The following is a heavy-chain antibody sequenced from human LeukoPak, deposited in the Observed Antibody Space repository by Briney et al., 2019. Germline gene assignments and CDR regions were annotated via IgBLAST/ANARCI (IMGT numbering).Heavy chain of an antibody. V-gene: IGHV4-4*07. CDR1: GGSISSYY. J-gene: IGHJ4*02. CDR2: IYTSGST. Sequence: PSETLSLTCTVSGGSISSYYWSWIRQPAGKGLEWIGRIYTSGSTNYNPSLKSRVTMSVDTSKNQFSLKLSSVTAADTAVYYCARVGPEPYYDFWSGYPITLDYWGQGTLVTVSS. CDR3: ARVGPEPYYDFWSGYPITLDY. D-gene: IGHD3-3*01.